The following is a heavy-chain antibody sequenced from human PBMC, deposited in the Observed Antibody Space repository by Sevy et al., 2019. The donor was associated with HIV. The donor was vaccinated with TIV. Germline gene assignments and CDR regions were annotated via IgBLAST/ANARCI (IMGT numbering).Heavy chain of an antibody. V-gene: IGHV3-30-3*01. D-gene: IGHD2-8*01. CDR1: GFEFNTYP. J-gene: IGHJ6*02. CDR2: ISYDGNNK. CDR3: ARMYASRPRDRYFYGMDV. Sequence: GGSLRLSCAASGFEFNTYPMHWVRQAPGKGLEWVALISYDGNNKYYADSVKGRFTISRDNSKNTRYLQMNSLRAEDTAVYYCARMYASRPRDRYFYGMDVWGQGTTVTVSS.